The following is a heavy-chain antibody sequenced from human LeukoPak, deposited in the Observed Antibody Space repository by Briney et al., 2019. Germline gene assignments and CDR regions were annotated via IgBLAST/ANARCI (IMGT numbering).Heavy chain of an antibody. CDR3: AREMPFTLVRGVMDY. Sequence: PGGSLRLSCAASKFTFSSYWMSWVRQAPGKGLEWVANIKQDGSEKYYVDSVKGRFTISRDNAKNSLYLQINSLRAEDTAVYYCAREMPFTLVRGVMDYWGQGTLVTVSS. CDR1: KFTFSSYW. CDR2: IKQDGSEK. V-gene: IGHV3-7*01. J-gene: IGHJ4*02. D-gene: IGHD3-10*01.